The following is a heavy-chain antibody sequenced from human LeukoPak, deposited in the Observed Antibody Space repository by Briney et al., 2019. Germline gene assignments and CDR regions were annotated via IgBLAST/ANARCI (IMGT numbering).Heavy chain of an antibody. D-gene: IGHD4-17*01. J-gene: IGHJ6*03. V-gene: IGHV1-18*01. Sequence: ASVKVSCKASGFTFTSYAITWVRQAPGQGLEWMGWIITYNRYYAQKLQGRVTLTTDTSTNTAYMELRGLRSDDTAVYYCAKTTVTSEEYFYYYMDVWGKGTTVTVSS. CDR2: IITYNR. CDR1: GFTFTSYA. CDR3: AKTTVTSEEYFYYYMDV.